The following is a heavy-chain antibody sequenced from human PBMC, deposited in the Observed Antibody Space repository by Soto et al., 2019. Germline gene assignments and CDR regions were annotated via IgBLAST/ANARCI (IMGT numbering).Heavy chain of an antibody. CDR2: IIPRFGTR. CDR1: GGTFSRYT. D-gene: IGHD6-19*01. CDR3: ARGRGIYNSGGSELDQ. V-gene: IGHV1-69*01. Sequence: QVQLVQSGAEVKTPGSSVRVSCKASGGTFSRYTLNWVRQATGQGLGWMGGIIPRFGTRNYAPTLQDRVTMISEESTNTAYRESNSMMSEDTAVYDCARGRGIYNSGGSELDQSGQGTLVTVSS. J-gene: IGHJ4*02.